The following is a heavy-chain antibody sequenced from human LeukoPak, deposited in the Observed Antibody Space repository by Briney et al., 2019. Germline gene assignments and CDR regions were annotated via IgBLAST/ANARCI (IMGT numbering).Heavy chain of an antibody. CDR2: INPNTGDT. CDR1: GYTLTSYY. D-gene: IGHD3-22*01. CDR3: ARLFNYYDNSGYYQYYFDY. V-gene: IGHV1-2*02. Sequence: ASVKLSCKASGYTLTSYYMNWVRQAPGQGLEWMGWINPNTGDTSFAQRFQGRVTLTRDPSISTAYMELSRLKSDDTAVYYCARLFNYYDNSGYYQYYFDYWGQGTLCTVSS. J-gene: IGHJ4*02.